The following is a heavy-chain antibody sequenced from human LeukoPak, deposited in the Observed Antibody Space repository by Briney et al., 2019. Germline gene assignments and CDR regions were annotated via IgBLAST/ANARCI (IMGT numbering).Heavy chain of an antibody. V-gene: IGHV4-39*07. CDR1: GGSISSCTYS. D-gene: IGHD6-13*01. J-gene: IGHJ4*02. CDR2: FSCSGST. Sequence: PSETLSLTCSVSGGSISSCTYSWGWIRQPPGKGLEWIGSFSCSGSTNYNPSLKSRVTISVDTSKNQFSLNLSSVTAADTAVYYCARLPPPSSSWYQVTAFDYWGQGTLVTVSS. CDR3: ARLPPPSSSWYQVTAFDY.